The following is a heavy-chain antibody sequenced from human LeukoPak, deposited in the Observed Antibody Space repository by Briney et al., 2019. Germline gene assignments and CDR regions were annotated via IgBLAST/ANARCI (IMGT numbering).Heavy chain of an antibody. CDR1: GVSISSGGYY. CDR3: ARLKYQLKRAFDI. J-gene: IGHJ3*02. CDR2: IYHSGST. V-gene: IGHV4-30-2*01. Sequence: NASQTLSLTCTVSGVSISSGGYYWSWIRQPPGKGLEWIGYIYHSGSTYYNPSLKSRVTISVDRSKNQFSLKLSSVTAADTAVYYCARLKYQLKRAFDIWGQGTMVTVSS. D-gene: IGHD2-2*01.